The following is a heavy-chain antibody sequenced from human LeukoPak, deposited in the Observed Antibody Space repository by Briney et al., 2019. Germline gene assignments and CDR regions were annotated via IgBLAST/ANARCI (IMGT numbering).Heavy chain of an antibody. D-gene: IGHD3-16*01. CDR2: IIPVLSTA. Sequence: SVKVSCRASGDTFSRYAISWVRQAPGQGLEWMGGIIPVLSTANYAQKFQDRVTITADESTSTTYMELSSLKSEDTAVYYCATTGGDIYYYYMDVWGKGTTVTISS. CDR3: ATTGGDIYYYYMDV. CDR1: GDTFSRYA. V-gene: IGHV1-69*13. J-gene: IGHJ6*03.